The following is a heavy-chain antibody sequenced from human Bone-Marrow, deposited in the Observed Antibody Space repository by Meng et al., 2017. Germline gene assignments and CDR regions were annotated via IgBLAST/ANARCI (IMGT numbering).Heavy chain of an antibody. V-gene: IGHV4-34*01. J-gene: IGHJ4*02. CDR3: ARDNTMIGSFDY. CDR2: INHSGST. Sequence: QGQLQQWGEGLLATSEALSRTCVVSGGCLSDFDLSWLRQPPGKGLEWIGEINHSGSTNYNPSLESRATISVDTSKNQFSLKLSSVTAADTAVYYCARDNTMIGSFDYWGQGTLVTVSS. CDR1: GGCLSDFD. D-gene: IGHD3-22*01.